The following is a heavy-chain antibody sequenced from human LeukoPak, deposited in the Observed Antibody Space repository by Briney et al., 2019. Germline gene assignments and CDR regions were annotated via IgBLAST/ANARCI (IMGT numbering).Heavy chain of an antibody. CDR1: GGSISSYY. Sequence: PSETLSLTCTVSGGSISSYYWSWIRQPPGKGLKWIGNIYYSGYTTYSPSLRSRVTISVDTSKNQFSLRLSSVTAADTAVYYCARETSQKGAHYMDVWGKGTTITISS. D-gene: IGHD3-16*01. CDR2: IYYSGYT. J-gene: IGHJ6*03. CDR3: ARETSQKGAHYMDV. V-gene: IGHV4-59*01.